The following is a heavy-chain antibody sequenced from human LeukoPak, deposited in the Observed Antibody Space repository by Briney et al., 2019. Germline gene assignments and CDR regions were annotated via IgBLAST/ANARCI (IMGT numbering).Heavy chain of an antibody. CDR2: INPNSGGT. CDR3: AKDYGSGWHCYDY. J-gene: IGHJ4*02. D-gene: IGHD6-19*01. Sequence: ASVKVSCKASGYTFTGYYMHWVRQAPGQGLEWMGRINPNSGGTNYAQKFQGRVTMTRDTSIGTAYMELSRLRSDDTAVYYCAKDYGSGWHCYDYWGQGTLVTVSS. V-gene: IGHV1-2*06. CDR1: GYTFTGYY.